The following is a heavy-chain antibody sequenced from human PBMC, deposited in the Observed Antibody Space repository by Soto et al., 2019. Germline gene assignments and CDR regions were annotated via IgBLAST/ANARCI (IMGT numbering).Heavy chain of an antibody. V-gene: IGHV3-48*01. CDR3: ASGTSEDTFDI. CDR1: GFTFSSYS. D-gene: IGHD6-13*01. Sequence: EVQLVESGGGLVQPGRSLRLSCAASGFTFSSYSMNWVRQAPGKGLEWVSYISSSSGTIYYGDSVKGRFTISRDNPKNSLYLQMNSLRAEDTAVYYCASGTSEDTFDIWGQGTMVTVSS. J-gene: IGHJ3*02. CDR2: ISSSSGTI.